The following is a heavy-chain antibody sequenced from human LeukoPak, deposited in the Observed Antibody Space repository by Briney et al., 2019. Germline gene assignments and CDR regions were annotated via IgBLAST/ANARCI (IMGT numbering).Heavy chain of an antibody. CDR1: GGPISSYY. CDR2: IYYSGST. V-gene: IGHV4-59*12. Sequence: PSETLSLTCTVSGGPISSYYWSWIRQPPGKGLEWIGYIYYSGSTNYNPSLKSRVTISVDTSKNQFSLKLSSVTAADTAVYYCARGSWGNLTTYYFDYWGQGTLVTVSS. D-gene: IGHD1-1*01. CDR3: ARGSWGNLTTYYFDY. J-gene: IGHJ4*02.